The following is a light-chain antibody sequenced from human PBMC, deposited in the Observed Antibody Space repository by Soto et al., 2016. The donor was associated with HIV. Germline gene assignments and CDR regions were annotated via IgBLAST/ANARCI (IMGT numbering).Light chain of an antibody. CDR3: QQSYSTPYT. CDR1: QSVSVW. J-gene: IGKJ2*01. CDR2: KTS. Sequence: DIQMTQFPSTLSASIGDRVTITCRASQSVSVWLAWYQQKPGKAPNLLIFKTSTLEVGVPSRFSGSGSGTDFTLTLSSVQPDDVGTYYCQQSYSTPYTFGQGTKLEIK. V-gene: IGKV1-5*03.